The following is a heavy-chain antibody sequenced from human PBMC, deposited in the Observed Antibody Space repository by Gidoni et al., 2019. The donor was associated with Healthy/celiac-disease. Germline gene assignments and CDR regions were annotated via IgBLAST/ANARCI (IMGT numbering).Heavy chain of an antibody. J-gene: IGHJ4*02. D-gene: IGHD6-19*01. V-gene: IGHV1-18*01. Sequence: QVHLVQSGAEVKQPGASVKVSCKASGYTFTSYGISWVRQAPGQGLEGMGWISAYNGNTNEEQKLQGRVTMTTDTATSTAYMERRSLRADDTAVYYWAREGTGIAVRLGYWGQGTLVTVSS. CDR1: GYTFTSYG. CDR2: ISAYNGNT. CDR3: AREGTGIAVRLGY.